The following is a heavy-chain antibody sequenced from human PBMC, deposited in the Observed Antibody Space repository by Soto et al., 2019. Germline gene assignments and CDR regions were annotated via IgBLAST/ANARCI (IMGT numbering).Heavy chain of an antibody. CDR3: AITMVRGVSYYFDY. Sequence: SETLSLTCTVSGGSISSYYWSWIRQPPGKGLEWIGYIYYSGSTNYNPSLKSRVTISVDTSKNQFSLKLSSVTAADTAVYYCAITMVRGVSYYFDYWGQGTLVTVSS. CDR2: IYYSGST. V-gene: IGHV4-59*01. J-gene: IGHJ4*02. CDR1: GGSISSYY. D-gene: IGHD3-10*01.